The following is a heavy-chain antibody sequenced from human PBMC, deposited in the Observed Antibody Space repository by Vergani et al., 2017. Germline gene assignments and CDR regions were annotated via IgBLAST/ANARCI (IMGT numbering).Heavy chain of an antibody. V-gene: IGHV3-30-3*01. CDR1: GFTFSSYA. CDR2: ISYYGSNK. D-gene: IGHD2-2*02. J-gene: IGHJ4*02. Sequence: QVQLVESGGGVVQPGRSLRLSCAASGFTFSSYARHWVRQAPGKGLEWVAVISYYGSNKYYADSVKGRFTISRDNSKNTLYLQMNSLTAEDTAVYYCARLAVYCSSTSCYTGIVDYWGQGPLVTVS. CDR3: ARLAVYCSSTSCYTGIVDY.